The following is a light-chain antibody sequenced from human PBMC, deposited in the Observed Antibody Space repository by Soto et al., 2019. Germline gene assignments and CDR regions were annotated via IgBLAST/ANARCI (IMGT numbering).Light chain of an antibody. V-gene: IGKV3-20*01. CDR3: QQYGSSRLT. CDR1: QNISNY. CDR2: GAS. Sequence: EIVLTQSPATLSLSPGIRATLSCRASQNISNYLIWYQQKPGQAPRLLIYGASSRATGIPDRFSGSGSGTDFTLTISRLEPEDFAVYYCQQYGSSRLTFGGGTKVDIK. J-gene: IGKJ4*01.